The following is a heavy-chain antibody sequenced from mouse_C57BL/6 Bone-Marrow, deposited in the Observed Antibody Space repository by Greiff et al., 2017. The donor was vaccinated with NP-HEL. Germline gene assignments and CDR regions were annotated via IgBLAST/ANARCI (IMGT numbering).Heavy chain of an antibody. CDR1: GFTFSDYY. J-gene: IGHJ4*01. V-gene: IGHV5-12*01. Sequence: EVMLVESGGGLVQPGGSLKLSCAASGFTFSDYYMYWVRQTPEKRLEWVAYISNGGGSTYYPDTVKGRFTISRDNAKNTLYLQMSRLKSEDTAMYYCARHVYYGNYNAMDYWGQGTSVTVSS. CDR2: ISNGGGST. D-gene: IGHD2-1*01. CDR3: ARHVYYGNYNAMDY.